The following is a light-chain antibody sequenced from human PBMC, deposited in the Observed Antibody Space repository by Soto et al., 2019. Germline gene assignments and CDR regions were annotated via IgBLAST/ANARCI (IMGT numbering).Light chain of an antibody. V-gene: IGLV1-40*01. Sequence: QSVLTQPPSVSGAPGQRVTISCTGSSSNLGAGYDVHWYQLRPGTAPKFLIYGNSNRPSGVPDRFSGSKSGTSASLAITGLQAEDEADYYCQSYDSSLSGLNVFGTGTKLTVL. CDR1: SSNLGAGYD. J-gene: IGLJ1*01. CDR2: GNS. CDR3: QSYDSSLSGLNV.